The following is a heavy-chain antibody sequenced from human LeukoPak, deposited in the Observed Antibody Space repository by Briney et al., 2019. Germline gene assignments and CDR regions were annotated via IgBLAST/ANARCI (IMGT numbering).Heavy chain of an antibody. Sequence: GGSLRLSCAAAGLTFKDYTMNSVRHSPGKGLQWVSYVSFGSSYISYADSLKGRFTTSRDGAKSSVYLQMPSLRTADTAVYYCAGAPTEYAVTDGFDTWGPGTLVTVSS. CDR2: VSFGSSYI. D-gene: IGHD4-17*01. CDR1: GLTFKDYT. CDR3: AGAPTEYAVTDGFDT. V-gene: IGHV3-21*06. J-gene: IGHJ5*02.